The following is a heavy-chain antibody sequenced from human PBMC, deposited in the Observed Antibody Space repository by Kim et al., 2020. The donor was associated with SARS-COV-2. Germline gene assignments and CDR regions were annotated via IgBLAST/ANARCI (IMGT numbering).Heavy chain of an antibody. CDR2: IIPILGAA. D-gene: IGHD2-2*01. V-gene: IGHV1-69*13. CDR1: GGTFSSYD. CDR3: ATSEPTTDDAFDI. J-gene: IGHJ3*02. Sequence: SVKVSCKASGGTFSSYDINWVRQAPGQGLEWMGGIIPILGAANYAQRFQGRVTITADESTSTAYMELNFLRSEDTAVYYCATSEPTTDDAFDIWGQGTLVTVSS.